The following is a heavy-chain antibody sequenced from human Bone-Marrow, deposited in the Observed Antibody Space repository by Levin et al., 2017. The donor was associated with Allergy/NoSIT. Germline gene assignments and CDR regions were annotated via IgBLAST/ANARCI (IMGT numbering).Heavy chain of an antibody. J-gene: IGHJ4*02. CDR3: ARDDIYDSSVNGDY. CDR1: GFTFSIYW. Sequence: GESLKISCAASGFTFSIYWMHWVRQAPGKGLVWVSRINGDGSETTYADSVKGRFTISRDNAKNTLYLQMNSLRAEDTAMYYCARDDIYDSSVNGDYWGQGTLVTVSS. V-gene: IGHV3-74*01. CDR2: INGDGSET. D-gene: IGHD3-22*01.